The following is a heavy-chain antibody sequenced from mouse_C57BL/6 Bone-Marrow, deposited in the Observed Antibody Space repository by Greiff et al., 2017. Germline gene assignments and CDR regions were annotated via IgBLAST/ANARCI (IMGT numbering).Heavy chain of an antibody. CDR3: PYDGYSSAWFAY. V-gene: IGHV1-47*01. D-gene: IGHD2-3*01. Sequence: QVQLQQSGAELVKPGASVKMSCKASGYTFTTYPIEWMKQNHGKSLEWIGNFHPYNDDTKYNEKFKGKATLTVEKSSSTVYLELSRLTSDDSAVYYCPYDGYSSAWFAYWGQGTLVTVSA. CDR2: FHPYNDDT. J-gene: IGHJ3*01. CDR1: GYTFTTYP.